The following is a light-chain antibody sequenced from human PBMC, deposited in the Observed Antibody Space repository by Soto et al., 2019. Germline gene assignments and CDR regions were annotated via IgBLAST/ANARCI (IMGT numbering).Light chain of an antibody. V-gene: IGLV1-40*01. CDR3: AAWDDSLSGVL. J-gene: IGLJ2*01. Sequence: QSVLTQPPSVTGAPGQRVTISCTGSNSNIGADYGVHWYQQFPETAPKLLIYGNSNRPSGVPDRFSGSKSGTSASLAITGLRSEDEANYYCAAWDDSLSGVLFGGGTKLTVL. CDR2: GNS. CDR1: NSNIGADYG.